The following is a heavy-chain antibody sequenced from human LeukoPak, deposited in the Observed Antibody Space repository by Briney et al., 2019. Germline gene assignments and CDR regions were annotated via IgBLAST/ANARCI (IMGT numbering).Heavy chain of an antibody. CDR2: FYVGGAT. CDR3: ARGDGYNFFDY. Sequence: GSLRLSCAVSGFSVTNNYMSWVRQAPGKGLEWVSVFYVGGATYYADSVKGRFTISRDNSENTLYLQMKSLRAEDTAVYYCARGDGYNFFDYWGQGTLVTVSS. CDR1: GFSVTNNY. V-gene: IGHV3-53*01. D-gene: IGHD5-24*01. J-gene: IGHJ4*02.